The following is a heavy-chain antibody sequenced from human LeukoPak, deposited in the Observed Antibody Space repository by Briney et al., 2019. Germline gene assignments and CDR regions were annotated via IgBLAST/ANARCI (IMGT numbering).Heavy chain of an antibody. D-gene: IGHD1-1*01. V-gene: IGHV3-7*01. Sequence: GGSLRLSCAASGFTFSSYWMSWLRQAPGKGLEWVANIKQDGSEKYYVDSVKGRFTISRDNAKNSLYLQMNSLRAEDTAVYYCARLGPLVWKYYFDYWGQGTLVTVSS. CDR2: IKQDGSEK. J-gene: IGHJ4*02. CDR1: GFTFSSYW. CDR3: ARLGPLVWKYYFDY.